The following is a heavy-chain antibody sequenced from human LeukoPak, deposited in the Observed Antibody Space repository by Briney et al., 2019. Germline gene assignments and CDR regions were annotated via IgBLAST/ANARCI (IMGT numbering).Heavy chain of an antibody. D-gene: IGHD3-22*01. CDR2: IYYSGST. CDR3: ARRSGDGYYFFDY. V-gene: IGHV4-31*03. Sequence: PSETLSLTCTVSGGSISSGGYYWSWIRQHPGKGLEWIGYIYYSGSTYYNPSLKSRVTISVDTSKNQFSLKLSSVTAADTAVYYCARRSGDGYYFFDYWGQGTLVTVSS. J-gene: IGHJ4*02. CDR1: GGSISSGGYY.